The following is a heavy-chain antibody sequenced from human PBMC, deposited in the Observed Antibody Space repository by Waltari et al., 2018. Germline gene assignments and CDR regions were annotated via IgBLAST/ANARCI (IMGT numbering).Heavy chain of an antibody. V-gene: IGHV3-48*03. CDR2: ILSTGSMM. CDR1: GFTFSSYE. CDR3: ASLPT. J-gene: IGHJ1*01. Sequence: EVRLVESGGGLVQPGGSLRLSCAASGFTFSSYEMNWVRQAPGKGLEWLSHILSTGSMMYYADSVKGRFTISRDNAKNSLYLQMNSLRVEDTAVYYCASLPTWGQGTLVTVSS.